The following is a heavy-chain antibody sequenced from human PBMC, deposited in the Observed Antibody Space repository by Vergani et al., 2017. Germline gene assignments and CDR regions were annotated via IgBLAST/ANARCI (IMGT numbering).Heavy chain of an antibody. J-gene: IGHJ3*02. Sequence: QVQLVQSGAEVKKPGASVKVSCKVSGYTLTELSMHWVRQAPGKGLEWMGGFDPEDGETIYAQKFQGRVTMTEDTSTDTAYMDLSSLRSEDTAVYYCATDYDSSGVGAQTDAFDIWGQGTMVTVSS. D-gene: IGHD3-22*01. CDR3: ATDYDSSGVGAQTDAFDI. CDR1: GYTLTELS. CDR2: FDPEDGET. V-gene: IGHV1-24*01.